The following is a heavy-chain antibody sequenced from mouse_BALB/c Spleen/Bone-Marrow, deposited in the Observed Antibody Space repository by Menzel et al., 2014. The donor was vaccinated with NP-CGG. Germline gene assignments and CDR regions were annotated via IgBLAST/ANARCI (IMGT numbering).Heavy chain of an antibody. D-gene: IGHD1-2*01. CDR1: GYTFTRYV. CDR3: ASGTPATSYYALDY. CDR2: INPYNDGI. J-gene: IGHJ4*01. Sequence: EVQLQQSGPELVKPGASVKMPCKASGYTFTRYVIHWVRQKPGQGLEWIGYINPYNDGIKYNEKFKGKATLTSDKSSSTAYMELSSLTSEDSAVYYCASGTPATSYYALDYWGQGTSVTVSS. V-gene: IGHV1-14*01.